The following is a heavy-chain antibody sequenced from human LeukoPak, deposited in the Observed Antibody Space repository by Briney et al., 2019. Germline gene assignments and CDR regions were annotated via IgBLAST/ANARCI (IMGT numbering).Heavy chain of an antibody. CDR1: GGTFSSYA. J-gene: IGHJ4*02. D-gene: IGHD3-22*01. CDR2: IIPIFGIA. Sequence: ASVKVSCKASGGTFSSYAISWVRQAPGQGLEWMGRIIPIFGIANYAQKFQGRVTITADKSTSTAYMELSSLRSEDTAVYYCARDYYDGSGPPLDYWGQGTLVTVSS. CDR3: ARDYYDGSGPPLDY. V-gene: IGHV1-69*04.